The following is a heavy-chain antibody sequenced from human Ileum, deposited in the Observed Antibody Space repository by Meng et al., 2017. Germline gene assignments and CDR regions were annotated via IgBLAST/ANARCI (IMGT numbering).Heavy chain of an antibody. CDR1: GGSISTSDW. V-gene: IGHV4-4*02. J-gene: IGHJ4*02. Sequence: QVALQESGPGLLKPSVTLSLTCAVSGGSISTSDWWSWVRQPPGKGLEWIGEIHHSGSTNYNPSLKRRVTISVDKSKNQFSLKLNSVTAADTAVYYCAREWSGSYRHFDYWGQGTLVTVSS. CDR3: AREWSGSYRHFDY. CDR2: IHHSGST. D-gene: IGHD1-26*01.